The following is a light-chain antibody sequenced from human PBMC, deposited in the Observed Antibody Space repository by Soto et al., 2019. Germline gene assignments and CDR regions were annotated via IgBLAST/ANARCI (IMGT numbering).Light chain of an antibody. CDR3: QAWDSSTAV. CDR1: KLGDKY. J-gene: IGLJ1*01. CDR2: QDS. Sequence: SYELTQPPSVSVSPGQTASITCSGDKLGDKYACWYQQKPGQSPVLDIYQDSKRPSGIPERFSGSNSGNTATLTISGTQAMDEADYYCQAWDSSTAVFGTGTKLTVL. V-gene: IGLV3-1*01.